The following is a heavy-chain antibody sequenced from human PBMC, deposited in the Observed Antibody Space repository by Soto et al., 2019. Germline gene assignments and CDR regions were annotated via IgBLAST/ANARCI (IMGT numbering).Heavy chain of an antibody. V-gene: IGHV4-31*03. CDR2: IYYSGST. D-gene: IGHD6-13*01. CDR1: GGSISSGGYY. CDR3: PGGQLVLYYYVMDV. Sequence: QVQLQESGPGLVKPSQTLSLTCTVSGGSISSGGYYWSWIRQHPGKGLEWIGYIYYSGSTYYNPSPKRRVTISADTSKNKCPGKLSSVAAADTAVYYCPGGQLVLYYYVMDVGGQGTTVTVSS. J-gene: IGHJ6*02.